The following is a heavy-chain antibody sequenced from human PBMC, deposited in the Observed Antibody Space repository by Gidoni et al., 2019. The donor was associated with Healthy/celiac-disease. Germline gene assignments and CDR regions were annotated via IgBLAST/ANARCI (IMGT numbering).Heavy chain of an antibody. J-gene: IGHJ4*02. CDR1: GGSFSGYY. CDR3: ARERQLYYYDSSGLDY. V-gene: IGHV4-34*01. D-gene: IGHD3-22*01. Sequence: QVQLQQWGAGLLKPSETLSLTCAVYGGSFSGYYWSWIRQPPGKGLEWIGEINHSGSHNYNPSLKSRVTISVDTSKNQFSLKLSSVTAADTAVYYCARERQLYYYDSSGLDYWGQGTLVTVSS. CDR2: INHSGSH.